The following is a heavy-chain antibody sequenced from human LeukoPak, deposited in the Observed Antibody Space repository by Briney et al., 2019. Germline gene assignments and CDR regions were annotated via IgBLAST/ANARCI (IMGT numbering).Heavy chain of an antibody. CDR2: INPNSGGT. D-gene: IGHD1-1*01. V-gene: IGHV1-2*02. J-gene: IGHJ3*02. CDR3: AGYDNTSAFDI. CDR1: GYTFTSYY. Sequence: ASVKVTCKASGYTFTSYYIYWVRQAPGQGLEWMGWINPNSGGTNYAQKFQGRVTMTRDTSISTAYMELSRLRSDDTTVYYCAGYDNTSAFDIWGQGTMVTVSS.